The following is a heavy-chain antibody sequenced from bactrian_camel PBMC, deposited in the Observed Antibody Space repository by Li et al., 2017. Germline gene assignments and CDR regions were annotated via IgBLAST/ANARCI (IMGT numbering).Heavy chain of an antibody. D-gene: IGHD5*01. CDR2: ISTVSMLGGT. Sequence: DVQLVESGGGLVQPGGSLRLSCAASGFTFSSYDMSWVRQAPGKGLEWVSHISTVSMLGGTYADSVKGRFTISKDNAKNTLYLQMNSLVPEDAAMYYCAAEPGLQVVNLRKIYVKAENFEYWGQGTQVTVS. CDR1: GFTFSSYD. CDR3: AAEPGLQVVNLRKIYVKAENFEY. J-gene: IGHJ4*01. V-gene: IGHV3S40*01.